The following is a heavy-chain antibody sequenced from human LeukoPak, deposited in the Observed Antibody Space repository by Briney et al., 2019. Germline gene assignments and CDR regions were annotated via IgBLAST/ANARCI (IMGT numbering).Heavy chain of an antibody. CDR2: IYHSGST. D-gene: IGHD3-22*01. CDR1: GRSIIISSYD. Sequence: SQTLSPTRTLFGRSIIISSYDSGWVRPPPGNGLEWIGSIYHSGSTYYNPSLKSRVTISVDTSKNQFSLKLSSVTAADTAVYYCARRGYYYELADYWGQGTLVTVSS. V-gene: IGHV4-39*01. CDR3: ARRGYYYELADY. J-gene: IGHJ4*02.